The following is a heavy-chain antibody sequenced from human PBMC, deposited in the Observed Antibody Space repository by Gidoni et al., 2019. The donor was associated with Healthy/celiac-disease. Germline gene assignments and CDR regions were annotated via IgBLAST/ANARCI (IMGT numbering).Heavy chain of an antibody. CDR3: ASGGYSSSRYRY. V-gene: IGHV4-59*08. CDR1: GGSISSYY. D-gene: IGHD6-13*01. Sequence: QVQLQESGPGLVKPSETLSLTCTVSGGSISSYYWSWIRQPPGKGLEWIGYIYYSGSTNYNPSLKSRVTISVDTSKNQFSLKLSSVTAADTAVYYCASGGYSSSRYRYWGQGTLVTVSS. CDR2: IYYSGST. J-gene: IGHJ4*02.